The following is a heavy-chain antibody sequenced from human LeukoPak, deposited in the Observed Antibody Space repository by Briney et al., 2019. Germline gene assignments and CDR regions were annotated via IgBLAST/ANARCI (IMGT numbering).Heavy chain of an antibody. J-gene: IGHJ5*02. V-gene: IGHV4-34*01. Sequence: SETLSLTCAVYGGSFSGYYWSWIRQPPGKGLEWIGEINHSGGTNYDPSLRSRVTISVDTSKNQFSLKLSSVTAADTAVYYCARGPLRSGYYRPNWFDPWGQGTLVTVSS. CDR2: INHSGGT. CDR1: GGSFSGYY. D-gene: IGHD3-3*01. CDR3: ARGPLRSGYYRPNWFDP.